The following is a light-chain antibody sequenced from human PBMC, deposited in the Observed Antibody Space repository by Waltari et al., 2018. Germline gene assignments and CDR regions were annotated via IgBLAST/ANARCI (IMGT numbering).Light chain of an antibody. Sequence: QSVLTQPPSASGTPGQRVTLSCSGSNSNIGANFVSWYRQFPGTSPKLLIYGNDKRPSGVPDRFSGSKSGSSASLVISGLRSEDEADYYCAAWDDTLSGHSVFGTGTKVTVL. V-gene: IGLV1-47*01. CDR3: AAWDDTLSGHSV. CDR2: GND. CDR1: NSNIGANF. J-gene: IGLJ1*01.